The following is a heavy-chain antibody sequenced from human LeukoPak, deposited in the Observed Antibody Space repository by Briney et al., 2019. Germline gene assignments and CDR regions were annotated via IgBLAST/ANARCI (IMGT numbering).Heavy chain of an antibody. J-gene: IGHJ6*02. V-gene: IGHV3-30*02. Sequence: PGGSLRLSCAASGFTFSSYGMHWVRQAPGKGLEWVAFIRYDGSNKYYAGSVKGRFTISRDNSKNTLYLQMNSLRAEDTAVYYCAKVPTTVTFYYYYYGMDVWGQGTTVTVSS. CDR3: AKVPTTVTFYYYYYGMDV. CDR1: GFTFSSYG. D-gene: IGHD4-17*01. CDR2: IRYDGSNK.